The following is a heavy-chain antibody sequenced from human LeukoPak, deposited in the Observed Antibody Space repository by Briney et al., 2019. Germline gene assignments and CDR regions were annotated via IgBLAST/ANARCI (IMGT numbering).Heavy chain of an antibody. Sequence: SETLSLTCAVYGGSFGGYYWSWIRQPPGKGLEWIGEINHSGSTNYNPSLKSRVTISVDTSKNQFSLKLSSVTAADTAVYYCARGGLAYCGGDCYSYYFDYWGQGTLVTVSS. J-gene: IGHJ4*02. V-gene: IGHV4-34*01. CDR1: GGSFGGYY. CDR3: ARGGLAYCGGDCYSYYFDY. D-gene: IGHD2-21*02. CDR2: INHSGST.